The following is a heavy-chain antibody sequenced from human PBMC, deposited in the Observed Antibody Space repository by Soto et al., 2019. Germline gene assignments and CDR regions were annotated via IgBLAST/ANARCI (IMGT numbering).Heavy chain of an antibody. V-gene: IGHV3-72*01. CDR1: GFTFSDHY. CDR3: ARLYRGSSVDI. J-gene: IGHJ3*02. D-gene: IGHD1-26*01. Sequence: EVQLVESGGGLVQPGGSLRLSCAASGFTFSDHYMDWIRQAPGKGLEWVGRTRNKANSYTTEYAASVKGRFTISRDESKNSLYLQMNSLKTEDTAVYYCARLYRGSSVDIWGQGTMVTVSA. CDR2: TRNKANSYTT.